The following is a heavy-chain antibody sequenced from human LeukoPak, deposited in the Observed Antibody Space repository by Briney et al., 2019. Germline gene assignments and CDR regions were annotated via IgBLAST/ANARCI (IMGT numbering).Heavy chain of an antibody. CDR3: VRGQWVENYFDY. CDR1: GFTISSSY. Sequence: GGPLRLSCAASGFTISSSYMGWVRQAPGKGLEWVAVIWNDGSQKYYADSVKGRFTVSRDNSESTLYLQMNSLRVEDTAVYYCVRGQWVENYFDYWGQGTLVTVSS. CDR2: IWNDGSQK. V-gene: IGHV3-33*08. D-gene: IGHD6-19*01. J-gene: IGHJ4*02.